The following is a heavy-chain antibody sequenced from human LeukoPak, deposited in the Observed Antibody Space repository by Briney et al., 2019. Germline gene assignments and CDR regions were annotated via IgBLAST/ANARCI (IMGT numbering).Heavy chain of an antibody. Sequence: ASVKVSCKASGGTFSSYAISWVRQAPGQGLEWMGIINPSGGSTSYAQKFQGRVTMTRDTSTSTVYMELSSLRSEDTAVYYCARDYDQYSSDYWGQGTLVTVSS. D-gene: IGHD3-16*01. CDR2: INPSGGST. CDR1: GGTFSSYA. CDR3: ARDYDQYSSDY. J-gene: IGHJ4*02. V-gene: IGHV1-46*01.